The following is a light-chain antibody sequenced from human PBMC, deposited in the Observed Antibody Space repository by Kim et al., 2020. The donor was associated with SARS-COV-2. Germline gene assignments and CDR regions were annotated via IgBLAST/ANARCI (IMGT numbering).Light chain of an antibody. CDR2: DVN. CDR1: SSDVGAYDH. V-gene: IGLV2-14*03. CDR3: SSYTTTSTWV. J-gene: IGLJ3*02. Sequence: SITISCTGSSSDVGAYDHVAWYQQYPGKAPQLMIYDVNKRPSGVSARFSGFKFGNTASLTISGLQAEDEADYYCSSYTTTSTWVFGGGTQLTVL.